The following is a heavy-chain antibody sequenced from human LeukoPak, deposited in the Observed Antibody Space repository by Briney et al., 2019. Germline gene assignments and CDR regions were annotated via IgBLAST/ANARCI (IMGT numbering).Heavy chain of an antibody. CDR3: ARSIFGVVISDY. V-gene: IGHV3-20*04. D-gene: IGHD3-3*01. CDR1: GFTFDDYG. CDR2: INWNGGST. Sequence: PGGSLRLSCAASGFTFDDYGMSWVRQAPGKGLEWVAGINWNGGSTGYADSVKGRFTISRDNAKNSLYLQMNSLRAEDTALYYCARSIFGVVISDYWGQGTLVTVSS. J-gene: IGHJ4*02.